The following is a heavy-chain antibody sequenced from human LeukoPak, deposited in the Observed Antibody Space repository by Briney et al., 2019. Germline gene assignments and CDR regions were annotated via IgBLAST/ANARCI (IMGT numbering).Heavy chain of an antibody. V-gene: IGHV3-21*04. Sequence: GGSLRLSCEVSGFTSSTYTMNWVRQAPGKGLEWVSSISSSSIYIYYADSVKGRFTISRDNSKNTLYLQMNSLRAEDTAVYYCARDAGSSQGGSNSWLDPWGQGTLVTVLS. CDR3: ARDAGSSQGGSNSWLDP. CDR2: ISSSSIYI. J-gene: IGHJ5*02. CDR1: GFTSSTYT. D-gene: IGHD1-26*01.